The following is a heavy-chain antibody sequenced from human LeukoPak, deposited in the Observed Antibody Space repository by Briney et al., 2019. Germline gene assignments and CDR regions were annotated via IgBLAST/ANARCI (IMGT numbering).Heavy chain of an antibody. D-gene: IGHD3-10*01. CDR1: GFTFSSYG. CDR3: AKVASVRMDV. CDR2: ISYDGSNK. J-gene: IGHJ6*02. Sequence: GGSLRLSCAASGFTFSSYGMHWVRQAPGKGLEWVAVISYDGSNKYYADSAKGRFTISRDNSKNTLYLQMNSLRAEDTAVYYCAKVASVRMDVWGQGTTVTVSS. V-gene: IGHV3-30*18.